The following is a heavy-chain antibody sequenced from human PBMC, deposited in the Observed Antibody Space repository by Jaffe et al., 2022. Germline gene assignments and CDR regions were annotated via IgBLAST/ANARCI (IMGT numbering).Heavy chain of an antibody. V-gene: IGHV1-58*01. J-gene: IGHJ6*03. CDR1: GFTFTSSA. Sequence: QMQLVQSGPEVKKPGTSVKVSCKASGFTFTSSAVQWVRQARGQRLEWIGWIVVGSGNTNYAQKFQERVTITRDMSTSTAYMELSSLRSEDTAVYYCAAGEHDYSNYPHRYYYYYMDVWGKGTTVTVSS. CDR3: AAGEHDYSNYPHRYYYYYMDV. CDR2: IVVGSGNT. D-gene: IGHD4-4*01.